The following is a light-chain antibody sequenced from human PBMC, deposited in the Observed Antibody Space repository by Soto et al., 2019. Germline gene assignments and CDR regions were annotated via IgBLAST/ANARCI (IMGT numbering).Light chain of an antibody. CDR2: GAS. CDR1: QRISSN. Sequence: EVVMTQSPATLSVSPGERATLSCRASQRISSNLAWYQQRRGQAPRLLIYGASTRGPGIPARFSGSGSETECTLTISSLQSEDFAVYYCQHYNNWPPWTFGQGTKVEIK. V-gene: IGKV3-15*01. CDR3: QHYNNWPPWT. J-gene: IGKJ1*01.